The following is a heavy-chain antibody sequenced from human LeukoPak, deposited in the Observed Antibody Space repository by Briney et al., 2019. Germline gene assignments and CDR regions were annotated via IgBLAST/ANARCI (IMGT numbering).Heavy chain of an antibody. CDR2: ISYDGSNK. D-gene: IGHD3-22*01. J-gene: IGHJ4*02. CDR3: ARDSGGRTMIVSQLDY. V-gene: IGHV3-30*04. CDR1: GFTFSSYA. Sequence: PGGSLRLSCAASGFTFSSYAMHWVRQAPGKGLEWVAVISYDGSNKYYADSVKGRFTISRDNSKNTLYLQMNSLRAEDTAVYYCARDSGGRTMIVSQLDYWGQGTLVTVSS.